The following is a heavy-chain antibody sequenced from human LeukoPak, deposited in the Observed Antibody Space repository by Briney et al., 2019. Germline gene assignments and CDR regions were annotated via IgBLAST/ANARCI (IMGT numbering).Heavy chain of an antibody. V-gene: IGHV1-2*02. CDR1: GYTFTGYY. Sequence: ASVKVSCKASGYTFTGYYMHWVRQAPGQGLEWMGWINPNSGGTNYAQKFQGRVTMTRDTSISTAYMELSRLRSDDTAVYYCATPNRGYCSSTSCMNPYYMDVWGKGTTVTVSS. D-gene: IGHD2-2*01. CDR2: INPNSGGT. CDR3: ATPNRGYCSSTSCMNPYYMDV. J-gene: IGHJ6*03.